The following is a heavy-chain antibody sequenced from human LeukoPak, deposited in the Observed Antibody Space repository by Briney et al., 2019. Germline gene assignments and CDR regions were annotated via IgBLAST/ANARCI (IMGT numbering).Heavy chain of an antibody. CDR2: ISVYNGNT. V-gene: IGHV1-18*04. CDR1: GNTFTSYD. Sequence: ASVKVSCKASGNTFTSYDISWVRQAPGQGLEWMGWISVYNGNTNYAQKLQGRVTMTTDTSTSTAYMELRSLRSDDTAFYYCARDRDSSSWSDYWGQGTLVTVSS. J-gene: IGHJ4*02. CDR3: ARDRDSSSWSDY. D-gene: IGHD6-13*01.